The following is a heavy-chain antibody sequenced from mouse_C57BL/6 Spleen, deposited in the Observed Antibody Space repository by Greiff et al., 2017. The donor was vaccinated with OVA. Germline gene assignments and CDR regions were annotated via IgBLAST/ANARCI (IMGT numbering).Heavy chain of an antibody. CDR1: GFSFNTYA. CDR2: IRSKSNNYAT. J-gene: IGHJ1*03. Sequence: EVMLVESGGGLVQPKGSLKLSCAASGFSFNTYAMNWVRQAPGKGLEWVARIRSKSNNYATYYADSVKDRFTISRDDSESMLYLQMNNLKTEDTAMYCGVRHGYYGSSYRYFDVWGTGTTVTVSS. CDR3: VRHGYYGSSYRYFDV. D-gene: IGHD1-1*01. V-gene: IGHV10-1*01.